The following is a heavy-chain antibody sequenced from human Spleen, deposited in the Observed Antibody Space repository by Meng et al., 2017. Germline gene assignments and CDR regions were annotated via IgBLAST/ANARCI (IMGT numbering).Heavy chain of an antibody. Sequence: QVTLGESGGEVKKPGASVKVSCKASGYTFTSYGISWVRQAPGQGLEWMGWINPDRGGTNTAQKFQGRVTLTWDTSSSTAYMELSRLTSDDTAVYYCARVYSNPPDWFDPWGQGTLVTVSS. CDR1: GYTFTSYG. V-gene: IGHV1-2*02. CDR2: INPDRGGT. D-gene: IGHD4-11*01. CDR3: ARVYSNPPDWFDP. J-gene: IGHJ5*02.